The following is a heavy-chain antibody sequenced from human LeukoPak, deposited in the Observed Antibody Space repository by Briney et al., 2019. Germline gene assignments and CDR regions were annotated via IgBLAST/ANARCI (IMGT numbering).Heavy chain of an antibody. V-gene: IGHV4-59*01. D-gene: IGHD6-19*01. CDR3: ARAGSGWSFDY. CDR1: GGSISGYA. J-gene: IGHJ4*02. CDR2: SSSSGNT. Sequence: SETLSLTCIVSGGSISGYAWSWIRQPPGKGLEWIGYSSSSGNTNYNPSLKSRVTISVDMSKNQFSLRLSSVTAADTAVYYCARAGSGWSFDYWGQGTLVTVSS.